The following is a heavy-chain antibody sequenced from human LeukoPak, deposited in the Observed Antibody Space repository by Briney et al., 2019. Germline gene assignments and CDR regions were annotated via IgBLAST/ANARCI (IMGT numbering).Heavy chain of an antibody. D-gene: IGHD6-13*01. CDR3: AAAGDTFDI. CDR2: IYHSGST. V-gene: IGHV4-30-2*01. J-gene: IGHJ3*02. CDR1: GGSISSGVYY. Sequence: PSQTLSLTCTVSGGSISSGVYYWSWIRQPPGKGLEWIGYIYHSGSTYYNPSLKSRVTISVDRSKNQFSLKLSSVTAADTAVYYCAAAGDTFDIWGQGTMATVSS.